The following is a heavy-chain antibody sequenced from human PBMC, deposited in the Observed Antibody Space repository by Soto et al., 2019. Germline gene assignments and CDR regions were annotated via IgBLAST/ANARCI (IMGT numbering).Heavy chain of an antibody. Sequence: EVQLVESGGGLVQPGGSVRLSCAASGFSFSSYWMHWVRQAPGKGLEWVANIKQDGSEKYYVDSVKGRFTISRDNAQNSLYLQMNSLRTEDTAVYYCATGYTYGPDYWGQGTLVTVTS. J-gene: IGHJ4*02. CDR2: IKQDGSEK. CDR3: ATGYTYGPDY. CDR1: GFSFSSYW. D-gene: IGHD5-18*01. V-gene: IGHV3-7*03.